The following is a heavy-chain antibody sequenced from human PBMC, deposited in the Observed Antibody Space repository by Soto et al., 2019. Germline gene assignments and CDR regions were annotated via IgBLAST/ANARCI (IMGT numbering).Heavy chain of an antibody. J-gene: IGHJ4*02. D-gene: IGHD6-19*01. CDR2: IYSGGST. Sequence: GGSLRLSCAASGFTVSSNYMSWVRQAPGKGLEWVSVIYSGGSTYYADSVKGRFTISRDNSKNTLHLQMNSLRAEDTAVYYCAREGYSSGWPLDYWGQGTLVTVSS. CDR1: GFTVSSNY. V-gene: IGHV3-53*01. CDR3: AREGYSSGWPLDY.